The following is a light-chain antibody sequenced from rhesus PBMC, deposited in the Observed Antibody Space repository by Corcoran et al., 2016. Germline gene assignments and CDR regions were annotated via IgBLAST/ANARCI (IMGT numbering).Light chain of an antibody. J-gene: IGKJ1*01. CDR1: QGISSY. V-gene: IGKV1-32*02. CDR3: QHHKSHPWT. Sequence: DIQMSQSPSSLSASVGDRVTITCRASQGISSYLNWYQQKPGKAPKLLIYYANSLASGVPSRFSGSGSGTDFTLTISSLQPEDFAAYYCQHHKSHPWTFGQGTKVEIK. CDR2: YAN.